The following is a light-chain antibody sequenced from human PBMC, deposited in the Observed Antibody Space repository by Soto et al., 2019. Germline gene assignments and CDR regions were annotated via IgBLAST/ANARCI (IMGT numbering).Light chain of an antibody. J-gene: IGLJ2*01. CDR1: SSDVGGYNY. CDR3: SSYTSSSVV. CDR2: DVS. Sequence: QSVLTQPASVSGSPGQSINISCTGTSSDVGGYNYVSWYQQHPGKAPKLMIYDVSNRPSGVSNRFSGSKSGNTASLTISGLQAEDEADYYCSSYTSSSVVFGGGTKLTVL. V-gene: IGLV2-14*01.